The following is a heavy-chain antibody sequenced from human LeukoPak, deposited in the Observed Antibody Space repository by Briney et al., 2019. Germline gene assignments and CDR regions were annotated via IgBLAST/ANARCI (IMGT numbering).Heavy chain of an antibody. D-gene: IGHD3-9*01. J-gene: IGHJ5*02. CDR2: ISVYTGFT. V-gene: IGHV1-18*01. CDR1: GYTFISYG. CDR3: GRVYDILTGFNWFDP. Sequence: ASVKVSCKASGYTFISYGINWVRQAPGQGLEWMGWISVYTGFTNYAQKLRGRVSMTTDTTTSTAYMELRSLRSDDTAVYYCGRVYDILTGFNWFDPWGQGTLVTVSS.